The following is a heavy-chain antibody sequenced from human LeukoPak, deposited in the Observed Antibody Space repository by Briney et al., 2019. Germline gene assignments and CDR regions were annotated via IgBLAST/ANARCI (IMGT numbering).Heavy chain of an antibody. J-gene: IGHJ5*02. V-gene: IGHV1-69*13. Sequence: SVKVSCKASGGTFSNYAVSWVRQAPGQGLEGMGGFIPVFGPANYAQKFQGRVTITADESTSTAYMDLSSLRSEDTAVYYCARGWGGSHYYDSSGYSSWFDPWGQGTLVTVSS. D-gene: IGHD3-22*01. CDR2: FIPVFGPA. CDR3: ARGWGGSHYYDSSGYSSWFDP. CDR1: GGTFSNYA.